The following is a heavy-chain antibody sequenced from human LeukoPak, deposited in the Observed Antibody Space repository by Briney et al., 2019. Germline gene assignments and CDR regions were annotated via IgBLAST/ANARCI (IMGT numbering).Heavy chain of an antibody. D-gene: IGHD1-26*01. CDR1: GFTFDDYA. CDR2: ISWNSGSI. V-gene: IGHV3-9*01. Sequence: PGGSLRLSCAASGFTFDDYAMHWVRQAPGKGLEWVSGISWNSGSIGYADSVKGRFTISRDNAKNSLYLQMSSLRAEDTALYYCAKDMGGETTTPLDYWGQGTLVTVSS. J-gene: IGHJ4*02. CDR3: AKDMGGETTTPLDY.